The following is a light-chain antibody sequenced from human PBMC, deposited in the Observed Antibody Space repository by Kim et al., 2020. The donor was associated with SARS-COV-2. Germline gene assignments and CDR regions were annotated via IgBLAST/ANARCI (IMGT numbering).Light chain of an antibody. J-gene: IGLJ2*01. Sequence: LGQTVRITCQGDRLRSYDASWYQQKPGQAPVLVIYGKNSRPSGIPDRFSGSSSGNTASLTITGAQAEDEADYYCNSRDSSGNPGVVFGGGTQLTVL. CDR2: GKN. CDR1: RLRSYD. V-gene: IGLV3-19*01. CDR3: NSRDSSGNPGVV.